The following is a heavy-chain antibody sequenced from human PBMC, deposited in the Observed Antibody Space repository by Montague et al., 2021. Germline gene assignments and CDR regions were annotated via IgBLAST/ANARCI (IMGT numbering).Heavy chain of an antibody. CDR1: GGSFNDYY. J-gene: IGHJ4*02. Sequence: SETLSLTCAGSGGSFNDYYWSWIRQSPGQGLEWIGDITHNGRTNSNPSLKSRVTLSLDTSKSHFSLNLTSVIAADTALYFCARRPRITVTGRFDLWGEGTLVTVSS. V-gene: IGHV4-34*01. CDR2: ITHNGRT. CDR3: ARRPRITVTGRFDL. D-gene: IGHD2-8*02.